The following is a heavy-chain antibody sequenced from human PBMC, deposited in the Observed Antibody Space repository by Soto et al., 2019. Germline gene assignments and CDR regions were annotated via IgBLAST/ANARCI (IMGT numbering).Heavy chain of an antibody. CDR1: DGSFSAYY. V-gene: IGHV4-34*01. J-gene: IGHJ4*02. Sequence: QVQLQQWGAGLLKPSETLSLTCAVYDGSFSAYYWSWIRQPPGKGLEWIGEINHSGSTNHNPSLKSRVTISVDTSKNHFSLRLSSVTAADTAVYYCARGGRSGWLPYYFDYWGQGTLVTVSS. CDR3: ARGGRSGWLPYYFDY. D-gene: IGHD6-19*01. CDR2: INHSGST.